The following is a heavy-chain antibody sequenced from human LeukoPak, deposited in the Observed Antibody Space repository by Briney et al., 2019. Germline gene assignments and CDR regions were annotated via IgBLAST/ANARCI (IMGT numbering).Heavy chain of an antibody. CDR2: ISGSGGST. J-gene: IGHJ3*02. CDR1: GFTFSSYA. D-gene: IGHD2/OR15-2a*01. Sequence: GGSLRLSCAASGFTFSSYAMSWVRQAPGKGLEWVSAISGSGGSTYYADSVKGRFTISRDNSKNTLYLQKNSLIAEDATVYYCAKDSTRSFAFESWGKGVIVSAS. V-gene: IGHV3-23*01. CDR3: AKDSTRSFAFES.